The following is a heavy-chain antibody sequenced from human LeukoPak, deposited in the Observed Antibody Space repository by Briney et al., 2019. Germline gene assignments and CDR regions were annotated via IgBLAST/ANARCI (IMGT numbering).Heavy chain of an antibody. V-gene: IGHV1-8*01. CDR3: ARGVRVRGVIKSSPYYFDY. D-gene: IGHD3-10*01. CDR2: MNPNSGNT. CDR1: GYTFTSYD. J-gene: IGHJ4*02. Sequence: ASVKVSCKASGYTFTSYDINWVRQATGQGLEWMGWMNPNSGNTGYAQKLQGRVTMTRNTSISTAYMELSSLRSEDTAVYYCARGVRVRGVIKSSPYYFDYWGQGTLVTVSS.